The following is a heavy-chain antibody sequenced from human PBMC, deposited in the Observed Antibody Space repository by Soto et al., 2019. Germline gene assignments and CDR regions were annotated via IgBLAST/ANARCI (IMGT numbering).Heavy chain of an antibody. J-gene: IGHJ4*02. CDR1: GFNFRSYA. V-gene: IGHV3-23*01. CDR3: AKITPRWGARYYFDY. D-gene: IGHD3-16*01. CDR2: IRGSGGST. Sequence: GGSLRLSCAASGFNFRSYAMSWVRQSPGKGLEWVSAIRGSGGSTYYADSVKGRFTISRDNSKNTLYLQMNSLRAEDTAVYYCAKITPRWGARYYFDYWGQGTLVTVSS.